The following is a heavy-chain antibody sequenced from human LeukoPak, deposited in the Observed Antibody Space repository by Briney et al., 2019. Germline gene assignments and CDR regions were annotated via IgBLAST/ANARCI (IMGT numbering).Heavy chain of an antibody. D-gene: IGHD3-10*01. Sequence: GGSLRLSCAASGFTFSSYSMNWVRQAPGKGLEWVSYISSSSSTIYYADSVKGRFTISRDNAKNSLYLQMNSLRAEDTAVYHCARDLYGSGVDYWGQGTLVTVSS. J-gene: IGHJ4*02. V-gene: IGHV3-48*04. CDR1: GFTFSSYS. CDR2: ISSSSSTI. CDR3: ARDLYGSGVDY.